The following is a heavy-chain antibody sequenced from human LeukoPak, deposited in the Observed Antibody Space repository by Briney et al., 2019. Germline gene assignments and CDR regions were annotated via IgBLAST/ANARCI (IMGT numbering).Heavy chain of an antibody. V-gene: IGHV1-18*01. CDR3: ARDIGGDYDYVWGSYRYTAVSFDY. CDR1: GYTFTSYG. Sequence: ASVKVSCKASGYTFTSYGISWVRQAPGQGLEWMGWISAYNGNTNYAQKLQGRVTMTTDTSTSTAYMELRSLRSDDTAVYYCARDIGGDYDYVWGSYRYTAVSFDYWGQGTLVTVSS. J-gene: IGHJ4*02. CDR2: ISAYNGNT. D-gene: IGHD3-16*02.